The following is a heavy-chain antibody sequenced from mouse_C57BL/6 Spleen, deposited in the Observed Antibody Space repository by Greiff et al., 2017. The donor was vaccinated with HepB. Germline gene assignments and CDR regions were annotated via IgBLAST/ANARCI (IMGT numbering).Heavy chain of an antibody. CDR2: INPSHGGT. D-gene: IGHD2-5*01. V-gene: IGHV1-53*01. CDR3: ARQGSNRYYYAMDY. CDR1: GYTFTSYW. Sequence: QVQLQQPGTELVKPGASVKLSCQASGYTFTSYWMHWVKQRPGPGLEWIGNINPSHGGTNYNEQFKSKATLTVDKSSSTAYMQLSSLPSEDSAFYYGARQGSNRYYYAMDYWGQGTSVTVSS. J-gene: IGHJ4*01.